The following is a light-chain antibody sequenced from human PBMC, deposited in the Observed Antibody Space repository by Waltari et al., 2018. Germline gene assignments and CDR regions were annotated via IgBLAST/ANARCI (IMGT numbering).Light chain of an antibody. CDR3: QQRSNGYT. J-gene: IGKJ2*01. CDR1: QSFSSY. CDR2: DAS. Sequence: EIVLTQSPATLPLSPGERATLSCSASQSFSSYLAWYQQKPGQAPRLLIYDASNRATGIPARFSGSGSGTDFTLTISSLEPEDFAVYYCQQRSNGYTFGQGTKLEI. V-gene: IGKV3-11*01.